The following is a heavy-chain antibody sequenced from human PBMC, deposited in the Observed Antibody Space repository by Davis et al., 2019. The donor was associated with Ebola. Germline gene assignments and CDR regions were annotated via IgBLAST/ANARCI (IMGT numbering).Heavy chain of an antibody. CDR2: INPSGGST. Sequence: ASVTVSCKASGYTFTSYYMHWVRQAPGQGLEWMGIINPSGGSTSYAQKFQGRVTMTRDTSTSTVYMELSSLRSEDTAVYYCARDNRLRRFFGVDYYYYYGMDVWGQGTTVTVSS. CDR3: ARDNRLRRFFGVDYYYYYGMDV. J-gene: IGHJ6*02. D-gene: IGHD3-3*01. CDR1: GYTFTSYY. V-gene: IGHV1-46*01.